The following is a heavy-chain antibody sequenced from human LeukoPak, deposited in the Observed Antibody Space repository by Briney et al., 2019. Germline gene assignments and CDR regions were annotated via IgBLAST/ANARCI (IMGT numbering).Heavy chain of an antibody. J-gene: IGHJ4*02. V-gene: IGHV4-39*01. Sequence: KPSETPSLTCSVSGGSISSSNYCWGWIRQPPGKGLEWIGSSCYSGNTYYNPSLKSRVTISVDTSKNQFSLKLSSVTAADTAMYYCARFPTRITMIVVEWGQGTLVTVSS. CDR2: SCYSGNT. CDR1: GGSISSSNYC. CDR3: ARFPTRITMIVVE. D-gene: IGHD3-22*01.